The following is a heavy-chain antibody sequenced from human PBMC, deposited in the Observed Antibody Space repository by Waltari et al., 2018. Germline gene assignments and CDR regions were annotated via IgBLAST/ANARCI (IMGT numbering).Heavy chain of an antibody. J-gene: IGHJ4*02. V-gene: IGHV3-33*01. CDR2: IWYDGSQK. CDR1: GRTFSQYG. Sequence: QVQLVESGGGVVQPGNSLRLSCAASGRTFSQYGSHGVRTAPGRGLEWVAMIWYDGSQKYYADSVKGRFTISRDNSRNTLYLQMNSLRVEDTAVYYCAREAFGYDSSGYFCDYWGLGTLVTVSS. CDR3: AREAFGYDSSGYFCDY. D-gene: IGHD3-22*01.